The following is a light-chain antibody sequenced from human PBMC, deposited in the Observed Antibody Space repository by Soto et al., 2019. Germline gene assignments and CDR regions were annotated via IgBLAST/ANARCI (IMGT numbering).Light chain of an antibody. CDR3: LHHHSFHLA. J-gene: IGKJ4*01. Sequence: DIQMTQSPSSLSASVGDGVTITCRASQDIRNVLGCSQQKPGKAPKRLIYAASNLQSGVSSRFSGSGSWTEFTLTITSLQPDDFATYYCLHHHSFHLAFGGGTQVEIK. CDR1: QDIRNV. V-gene: IGKV1-17*01. CDR2: AAS.